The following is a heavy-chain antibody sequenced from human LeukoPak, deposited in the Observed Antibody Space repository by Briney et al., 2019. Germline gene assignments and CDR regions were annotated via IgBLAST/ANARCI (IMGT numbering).Heavy chain of an antibody. D-gene: IGHD5-24*01. CDR1: GFTFSSYG. CDR3: AKDRMAEFDY. V-gene: IGHV3-30*02. J-gene: IGHJ4*02. CDR2: IRYDGSNK. Sequence: GGSLRLSCAVSGFTFSSYGMHWVRQAPGKGLEWVAFIRYDGSNKYYADSVKGRFTISRDNSKNTLYLQMNSPRAEDTAVYYCAKDRMAEFDYWGQGTLVTVSS.